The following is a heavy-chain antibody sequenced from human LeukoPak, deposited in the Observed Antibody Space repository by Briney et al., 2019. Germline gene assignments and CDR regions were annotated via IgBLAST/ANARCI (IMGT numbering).Heavy chain of an antibody. CDR2: INAGNGNT. D-gene: IGHD1-26*01. J-gene: IGHJ6*02. V-gene: IGHV1-3*01. Sequence: GASVKVSCKASGYTFTSYAMHWVRQAPGQRLEWMGWINAGNGNTKYSQKFQGRVTMTTDTSTSTAYMELRSLRSDDTAVYYCAREGANSYYYYYGMDVWGQGTTATVSS. CDR3: AREGANSYYYYYGMDV. CDR1: GYTFTSYA.